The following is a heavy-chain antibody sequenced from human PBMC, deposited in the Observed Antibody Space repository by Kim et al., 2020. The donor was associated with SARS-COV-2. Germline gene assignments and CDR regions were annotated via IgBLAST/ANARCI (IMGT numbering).Heavy chain of an antibody. CDR2: IIPILGIA. CDR3: ARDESSSWYNWFDP. Sequence: SVKVSCKASGGTFSSYAISWVRQAPGQGLEWMGRIIPILGIANYAQKFQGRVTITADKSTSTAYMELSSLRSEDTAVYYCARDESSSWYNWFDPWCQGTLVTVSS. D-gene: IGHD6-13*01. V-gene: IGHV1-69*04. CDR1: GGTFSSYA. J-gene: IGHJ5*02.